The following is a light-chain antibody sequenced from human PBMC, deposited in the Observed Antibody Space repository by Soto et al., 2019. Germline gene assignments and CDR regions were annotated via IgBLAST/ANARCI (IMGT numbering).Light chain of an antibody. V-gene: IGLV2-14*01. CDR1: SRDIGFYNY. CDR2: EVS. CDR3: SSYATRSTNV. J-gene: IGLJ6*01. Sequence: QSALTQPASVSGSPGQSLTIYCNGTSRDIGFYNYVSWYQQYPGNAPKRIIFEVSNRPSGVSDRFSASKSGNTASLTISGLLPEDGADYYCSSYATRSTNVFGSGTKLTVL.